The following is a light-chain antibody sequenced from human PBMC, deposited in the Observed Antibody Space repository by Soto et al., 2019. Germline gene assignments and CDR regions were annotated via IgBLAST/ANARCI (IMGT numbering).Light chain of an antibody. CDR3: SSYAGSNNYV. Sequence: QSALTQPPSASGSPGQSVTISCTGTSSDVGGYNSVSWYQHHPGKAPKLMIYEVSKRPSGVPDRFSGSKSANTASLTVSGLQAEDEAEYYCSSYAGSNNYVFGTGTKLTVL. CDR1: SSDVGGYNS. V-gene: IGLV2-8*01. CDR2: EVS. J-gene: IGLJ1*01.